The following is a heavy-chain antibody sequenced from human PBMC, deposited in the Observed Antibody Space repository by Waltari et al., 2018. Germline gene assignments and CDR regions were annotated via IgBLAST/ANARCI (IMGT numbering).Heavy chain of an antibody. CDR3: ARDPARYCSSTSCYPDVGFY. J-gene: IGHJ4*02. V-gene: IGHV1-69*01. CDR1: GGTISSYA. CDR2: IIPIFGTA. D-gene: IGHD2-2*01. Sequence: QVQLVQSGAEVKKPGSSVTVSCKASGGTISSYAISWVRPAPGQGLGWMGGIIPIFGTANYAQKFQGRVTITADESTSTAYMELSSLRSEDTAVYYCARDPARYCSSTSCYPDVGFYWGQGTLVTVSS.